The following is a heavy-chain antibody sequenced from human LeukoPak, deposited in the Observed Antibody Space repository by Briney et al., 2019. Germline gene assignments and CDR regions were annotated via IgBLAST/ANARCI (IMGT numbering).Heavy chain of an antibody. V-gene: IGHV4-4*09. D-gene: IGHD3-3*01. J-gene: IGHJ3*01. CDR1: GVSISPYY. CDR3: ARLSAAVHLGAFDL. Sequence: AETLSLTCAVSGVSISPYYWAWIRQPPGKGLEWIGYIHTSGSNNQYPSLKSRVTISVDKSKNHFSLRLTSVTAADTAVYYCARLSAAVHLGAFDLWGQGTMVTVSS. CDR2: IHTSGSN.